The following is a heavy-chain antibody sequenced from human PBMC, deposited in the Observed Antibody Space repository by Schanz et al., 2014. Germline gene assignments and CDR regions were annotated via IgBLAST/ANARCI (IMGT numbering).Heavy chain of an antibody. CDR2: ISGRDGST. CDR3: AKGPYYYYYMDV. V-gene: IGHV3-23*01. J-gene: IGHJ6*03. Sequence: EVHLLESGGGLVPPGGSLRLSCAASGFNFSDYAMCWVRQAPGKGLEWVSAISGRDGSTYYADSVKGRFTISGDSSKYTVYLQMNSLRADDTAVYYCAKGPYYYYYMDVWGNGTTVTVSS. CDR1: GFNFSDYA.